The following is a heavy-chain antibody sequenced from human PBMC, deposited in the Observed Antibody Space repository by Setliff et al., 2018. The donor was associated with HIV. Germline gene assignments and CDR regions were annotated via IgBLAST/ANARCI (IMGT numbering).Heavy chain of an antibody. J-gene: IGHJ6*03. Sequence: SETLSLTCTVSGGSISGHYWSWIRQPPGKGLEWIAYIFYTGSTNYNPSLKSRVTISVDTSKNQFFLTLSSVTAADTAVYYCVRGYCRSTTCYDDYYYMDVWGKGSTVTVSS. CDR2: IFYTGST. D-gene: IGHD2-2*01. CDR3: VRGYCRSTTCYDDYYYMDV. CDR1: GGSISGHY. V-gene: IGHV4-59*11.